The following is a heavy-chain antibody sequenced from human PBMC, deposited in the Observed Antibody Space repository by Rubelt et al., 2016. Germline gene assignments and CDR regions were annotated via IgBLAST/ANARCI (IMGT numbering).Heavy chain of an antibody. J-gene: IGHJ4*02. Sequence: QVQLQESGPGLVKPSETLSLSCTVSGGSISTYYWSWIRQPPGKGLEWIGYIYSSGSTNYNASLKSRVTISIDTSKNQFSLKLSSVTAADTAVYYCARGNTALVSLNYWGQGTLVTVSS. CDR2: IYSSGST. D-gene: IGHD5-18*01. CDR1: GGSISTYY. V-gene: IGHV4-59*12. CDR3: ARGNTALVSLNY.